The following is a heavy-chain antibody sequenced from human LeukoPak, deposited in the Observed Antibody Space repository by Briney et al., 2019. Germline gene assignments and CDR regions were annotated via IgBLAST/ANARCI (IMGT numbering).Heavy chain of an antibody. D-gene: IGHD2-2*01. V-gene: IGHV3-30-3*01. J-gene: IGHJ3*02. CDR3: ARRRGVVVPAATPEDDAFDI. CDR1: GFTFSSYA. CDR2: ISYDGSNK. Sequence: GGSLRLSCAASGFTFSSYAMHWVRQAPGKGLEWVAVISYDGSNKYYADSAKGRFTISRDNSKNTLYLQMNSLRAEDTAVYYCARRRGVVVPAATPEDDAFDIWGQGTIVTVSS.